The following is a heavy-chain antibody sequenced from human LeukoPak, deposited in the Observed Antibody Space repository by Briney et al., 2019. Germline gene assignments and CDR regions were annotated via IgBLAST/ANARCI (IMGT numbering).Heavy chain of an antibody. D-gene: IGHD2-2*01. CDR1: GFTFSSYS. CDR2: ISSSSSYI. Sequence: GGSLRLSCAASGFTFSSYSMNWVRQAPGKGLEWVSSISSSSSYIYYADSVKGRFIISRDNAKNSLYLQMNSLRAEDTAVYYCARDDERRIVVVPAASLRGQGTLVTVSS. J-gene: IGHJ4*02. CDR3: ARDDERRIVVVPAASL. V-gene: IGHV3-21*01.